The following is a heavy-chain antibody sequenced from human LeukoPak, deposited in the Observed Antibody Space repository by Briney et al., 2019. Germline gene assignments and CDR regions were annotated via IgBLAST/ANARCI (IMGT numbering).Heavy chain of an antibody. J-gene: IGHJ4*02. CDR3: VRGVGLYDSIGYFDY. CDR1: GFTYNICA. V-gene: IGHV3-30-3*01. D-gene: IGHD3-22*01. Sequence: GGSLRLSCAASGFTYNICAMHWVRQAPGKGLEWVTTISYDGNNKYYADSVRGRFTISRDNSRNTLYLQMNSLRADDTAVYYCVRGVGLYDSIGYFDYWGPGTLLIVSS. CDR2: ISYDGNNK.